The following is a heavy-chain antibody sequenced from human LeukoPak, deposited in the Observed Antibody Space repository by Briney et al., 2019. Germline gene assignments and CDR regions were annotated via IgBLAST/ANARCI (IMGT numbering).Heavy chain of an antibody. V-gene: IGHV3-21*01. J-gene: IGHJ5*02. D-gene: IGHD3-10*01. CDR1: GFTFSSYS. CDR2: ISSSSSYI. CDR3: ARAVRMWFGELFETSWFDP. Sequence: GGSLRLSCAASGFTFSSYSMNWVRQAPGKGLEWVSSISSSSSYIYYADSVKGRFTISRDNAKNSLYLQMNSLRAEDTAVYYCARAVRMWFGELFETSWFDPWGQGTLVTVSS.